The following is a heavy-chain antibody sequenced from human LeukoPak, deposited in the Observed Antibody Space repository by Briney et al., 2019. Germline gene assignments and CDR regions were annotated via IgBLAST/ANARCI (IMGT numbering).Heavy chain of an antibody. CDR3: ARDNYAGANWFDP. J-gene: IGHJ5*02. CDR1: GGTFSSYA. CDR2: IIPIFGTA. D-gene: IGHD1-7*01. Sequence: ATVKVSCKASGGTFSSYAISWVRQAPGQGLEWMGGIIPIFGTANYAQKFQGRVTITTDESTSTAYMELSSLRSEDTAVYYCARDNYAGANWFDPWGQGTLVTVSS. V-gene: IGHV1-69*05.